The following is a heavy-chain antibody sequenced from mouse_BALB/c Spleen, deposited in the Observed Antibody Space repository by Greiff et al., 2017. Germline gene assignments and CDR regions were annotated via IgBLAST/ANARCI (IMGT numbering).Heavy chain of an antibody. J-gene: IGHJ4*01. CDR1: GFTFSSYA. V-gene: IGHV5-6-5*01. D-gene: IGHD1-2*01. Sequence: EVKLMESGGGLVKPGGSLKLSCAASGFTFSSYAMSWVRQTPEKRLEWVASISSGGSTYYPDSVKGRFTISRDNARNILYLQMSSLRSEDTAMYYCARAYGYYYAMDYWGQGTSVTVSS. CDR3: ARAYGYYYAMDY. CDR2: ISSGGST.